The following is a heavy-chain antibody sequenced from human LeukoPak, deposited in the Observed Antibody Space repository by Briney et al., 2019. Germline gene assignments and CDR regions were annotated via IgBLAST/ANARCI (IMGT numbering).Heavy chain of an antibody. CDR2: ISAYNGNT. CDR3: AREMDGSGSSPFDY. Sequence: EASVKVSCKASGYTFTSYGISWVRQAPGQGLEWMGWISAYNGNTNYAQKLQGRVTMTTDTSTSTAYMELRSLRSDDTAVYYCAREMDGSGSSPFDYWGQGTLVTVSS. V-gene: IGHV1-18*04. J-gene: IGHJ4*02. D-gene: IGHD3-10*01. CDR1: GYTFTSYG.